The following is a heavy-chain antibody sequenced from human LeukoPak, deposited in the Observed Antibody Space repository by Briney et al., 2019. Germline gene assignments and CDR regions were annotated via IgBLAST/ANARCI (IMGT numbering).Heavy chain of an antibody. CDR3: ARDRRGTTYRFDY. CDR1: GYTFTGYY. V-gene: IGHV1-2*02. J-gene: IGHJ4*02. D-gene: IGHD2/OR15-2a*01. Sequence: ASVKVSCKASGYTFTGYYMHWVRQAPGQGPEWMGWINLNSGDTDYAQKFQGRVTMTRDTSITTAYMELSRLKSDDTAMYYCARDRRGTTYRFDYWGQGTLVTVSS. CDR2: INLNSGDT.